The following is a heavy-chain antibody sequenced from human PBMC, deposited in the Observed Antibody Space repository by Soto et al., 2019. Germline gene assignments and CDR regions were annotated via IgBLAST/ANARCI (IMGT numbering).Heavy chain of an antibody. CDR1: GGSISSYY. V-gene: IGHV4-59*01. CDR2: IYYSGST. Sequence: SETLSLTCTVSGGSISSYYWSWIRQPPGKGLEWIGYIYYSGSTNYNPSLKSRVTISVETSKNQVVLTMTNMDPVDTATYYCAHIPNYYQYNWFDPWGQGTLVTVSS. J-gene: IGHJ5*02. CDR3: AHIPNYYQYNWFDP. D-gene: IGHD3-10*01.